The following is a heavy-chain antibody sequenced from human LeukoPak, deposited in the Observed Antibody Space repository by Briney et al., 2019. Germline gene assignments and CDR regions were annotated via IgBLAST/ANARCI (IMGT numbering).Heavy chain of an antibody. D-gene: IGHD6-19*01. CDR2: IYYSGST. V-gene: IGHV4-59*08. J-gene: IGHJ6*02. Sequence: SETLSLTCTVSGGSISSYYWSWIRQPPGKGLEWIGYIYYSGSTNYNPSLKSRVTISVDTSKNQFSLKLSSVTAADTAVYYCARSRASGWSPSMDVWGQGTTVTVSS. CDR3: ARSRASGWSPSMDV. CDR1: GGSISSYY.